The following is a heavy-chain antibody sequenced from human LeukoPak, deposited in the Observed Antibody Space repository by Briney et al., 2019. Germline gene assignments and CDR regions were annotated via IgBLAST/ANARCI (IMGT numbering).Heavy chain of an antibody. CDR3: AKDAERGFDYSNSLNY. CDR1: GFTFSHYG. V-gene: IGHV3-33*06. Sequence: PGRSLRLSCETSGFTFSHYGMHWVRQAPGAGLEWVAVIWSDASNTYYADSVKGRFTISRDNSRNTLYLQMSSPRAEDTAVYYCAKDAERGFDYSNSLNYWGQGTLVTVSS. J-gene: IGHJ4*02. D-gene: IGHD4-11*01. CDR2: IWSDASNT.